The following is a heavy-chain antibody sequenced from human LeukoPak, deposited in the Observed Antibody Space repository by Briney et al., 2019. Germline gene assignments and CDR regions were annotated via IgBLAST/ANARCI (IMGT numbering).Heavy chain of an antibody. Sequence: SETLSLTCTVSGGSISSSNYYWGWIRQPPGKGLEWIGNIYYSGSTYYNPSLKSRVTISVDTSKNQFSLKLNSVTAADTAVYYCARVDTSGWNDYWGQGTLVTVSS. CDR3: ARVDTSGWNDY. CDR1: GGSISSSNYY. V-gene: IGHV4-39*07. CDR2: IYYSGST. J-gene: IGHJ4*02. D-gene: IGHD6-19*01.